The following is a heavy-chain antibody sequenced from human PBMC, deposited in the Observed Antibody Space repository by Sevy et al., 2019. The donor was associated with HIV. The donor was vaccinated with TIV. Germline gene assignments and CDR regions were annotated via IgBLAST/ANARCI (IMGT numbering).Heavy chain of an antibody. CDR2: ISSSSSTI. D-gene: IGHD4-4*01. J-gene: IGHJ3*02. CDR1: GFTFSSYS. V-gene: IGHV3-48*01. CDR3: ARDPMATVPNAFDI. Sequence: GGSLRLSCAASGFTFSSYSMNWVRQAPGKGLEWVSYISSSSSTIYYADSVKGRFTISRDNAKNSLYLQMNSLRAEDTAVYYCARDPMATVPNAFDIWGQWTMVTVSS.